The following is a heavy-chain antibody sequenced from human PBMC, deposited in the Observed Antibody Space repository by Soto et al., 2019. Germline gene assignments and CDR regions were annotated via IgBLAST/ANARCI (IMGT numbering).Heavy chain of an antibody. V-gene: IGHV3-33*01. J-gene: IGHJ6*02. CDR3: AREYYGSNGVDV. D-gene: IGHD3-10*01. CDR2: IWYDGSNK. CDR1: GFTFSSYG. Sequence: QVQLVESGGGVVQPGRSLRLSCATSGFTFSSYGMHWVRQAPGKGLEWVAAIWYDGSNKNYGDSVKGRFTISRDNTKNTLYLQMNSLRAEDTAVYYCAREYYGSNGVDVWGQGTTVIVSS.